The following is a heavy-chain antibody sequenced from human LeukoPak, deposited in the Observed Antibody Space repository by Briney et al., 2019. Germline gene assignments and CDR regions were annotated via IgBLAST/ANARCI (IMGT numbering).Heavy chain of an antibody. D-gene: IGHD3-9*01. CDR1: GGSISSHY. Sequence: SETLSLTCTVSGGSISSHYWSWIRQPPGKGLEWIGEINRSGSTNYNPSLKSRVTISVDTSKNQFSLKLSSVTAADTAVYYCARGLKYYDILTGYYKARCYFDYWGQGTLVTVSS. CDR3: ARGLKYYDILTGYYKARCYFDY. V-gene: IGHV4-34*01. J-gene: IGHJ4*02. CDR2: INRSGST.